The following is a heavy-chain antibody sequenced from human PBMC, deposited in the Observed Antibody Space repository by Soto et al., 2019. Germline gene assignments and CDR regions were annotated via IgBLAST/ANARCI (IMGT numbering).Heavy chain of an antibody. V-gene: IGHV1-46*01. J-gene: IGHJ4*02. CDR1: GYTFTSYY. CDR2: INPSGGST. Sequence: KEGASVKVSCKASGYTFTSYYMHWVRQAPGQGLEWMGIINPSGGSTSYAQKFQGRVTMTRDTSTSTVYMELSSLRSEDTAVYYCAREAPDYGDPLYYFAYWGQGTMVTVSS. CDR3: AREAPDYGDPLYYFAY. D-gene: IGHD4-17*01.